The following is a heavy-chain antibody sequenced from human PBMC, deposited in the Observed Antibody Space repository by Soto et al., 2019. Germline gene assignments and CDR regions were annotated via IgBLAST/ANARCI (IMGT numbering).Heavy chain of an antibody. D-gene: IGHD3-9*01. CDR3: ARDLEVGTYLYFFDYWGQGSLVTVSSDV. CDR2: ISSNSVYI. CDR1: GFTFSNYY. Sequence: QVQLVESGGGLVKPGGSLRLSCAASGFTFSNYYMSWIRQAPGKGLEWISYISSNSVYIKYADSVKGRFTISRDNAKNAVYLQMNNLGAEDTAVYYCARDLEVGTYLYFFDYWGQGSLVTVSSDVWGQGTTVTVSS. J-gene: IGHJ6*02. V-gene: IGHV3-11*06.